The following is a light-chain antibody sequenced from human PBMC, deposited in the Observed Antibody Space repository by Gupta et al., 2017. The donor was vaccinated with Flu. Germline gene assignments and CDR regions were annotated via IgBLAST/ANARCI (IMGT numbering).Light chain of an antibody. CDR1: SSNLGSDD. Sequence: QSVLTQPPSASGTTGQRVTISCSGSSSNLGSDDFYWYKHHPGPAPKLLIFHNSQRPSAVPARFSGSSSGTSASLAIIGLRAEDEADYYCATCDDNVRTWVFGGGTKVTVL. CDR2: HNS. J-gene: IGLJ3*02. CDR3: ATCDDNVRTWV. V-gene: IGLV1-47*01.